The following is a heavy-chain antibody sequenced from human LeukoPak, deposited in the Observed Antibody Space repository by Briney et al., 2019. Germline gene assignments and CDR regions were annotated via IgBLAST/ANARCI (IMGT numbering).Heavy chain of an antibody. CDR3: ANPPGFDY. CDR2: ISGSVDIT. Sequence: GGSLRLSCAASGFTFSSYAMSWVRQAPGKGLEWVSIISGSVDITHYADSVKGRFTISRDNSKNTLYLQMNSLRAEDTAVYYCANPPGFDYWGQGTLVTVSS. V-gene: IGHV3-23*01. CDR1: GFTFSSYA. J-gene: IGHJ4*02.